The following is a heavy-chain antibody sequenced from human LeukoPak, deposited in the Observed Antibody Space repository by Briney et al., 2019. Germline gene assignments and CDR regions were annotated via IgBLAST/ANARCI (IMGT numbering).Heavy chain of an antibody. CDR1: GDSISNPYYY. Sequence: SETLSLTCTVSGDSISNPYYYWAWIRQPPGKGLEWIGNVYYNGDAFYNPSLKSRVTMSVDTSKNQFSLKLSSVTAVDTAVYYCARNLNHYYDSSGYVDYWGQGTLVTVSS. CDR2: VYYNGDA. CDR3: ARNLNHYYDSSGYVDY. J-gene: IGHJ4*02. D-gene: IGHD3-22*01. V-gene: IGHV4-39*07.